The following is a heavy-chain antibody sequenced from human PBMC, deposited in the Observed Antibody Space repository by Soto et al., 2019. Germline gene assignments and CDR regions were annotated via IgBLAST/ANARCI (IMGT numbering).Heavy chain of an antibody. D-gene: IGHD6-13*01. CDR2: IDWDDDK. CDR1: GFSLSTSGMC. J-gene: IGHJ6*02. Sequence: GSGPTLVNPTQTLTLTCTFSGFSLSTSGMCVSWIRQPPGKALEWLALIDWDDDKFYSTSLKTRLTISKDTSKNQVVLTMTNMDPVDTATYYCARMVAAAALGNYYSNHGMDVWGQGTTVTVSS. CDR3: ARMVAAAALGNYYSNHGMDV. V-gene: IGHV2-70*01.